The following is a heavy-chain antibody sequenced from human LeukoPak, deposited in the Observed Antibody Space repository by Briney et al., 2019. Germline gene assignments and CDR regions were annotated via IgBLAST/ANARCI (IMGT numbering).Heavy chain of an antibody. CDR1: GGSISSGGYY. Sequence: PSETLSLTCTVSGGSISSGGYYWSWIRQHPGKGLEWIGYIYYSGSTYYNPSLKSRVTISVDTSKNQFSLKLSSVTAADTAVYYCARGHYYGSGSIYYPPYYFDYWGQGTLVTVSS. V-gene: IGHV4-31*03. J-gene: IGHJ4*02. D-gene: IGHD3-10*01. CDR2: IYYSGST. CDR3: ARGHYYGSGSIYYPPYYFDY.